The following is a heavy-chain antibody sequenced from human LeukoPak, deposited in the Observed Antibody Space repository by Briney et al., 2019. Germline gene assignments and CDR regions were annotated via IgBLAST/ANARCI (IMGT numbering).Heavy chain of an antibody. V-gene: IGHV3-9*01. CDR3: AREDTGPFDY. Sequence: PGGSLRLSCAASGFTFDDYGMHWVRQAPGKGLEWVSGINWSSGDIGYADSVKGRFAISRDNAESSLYLQMNSLRAEDTALYHCAREDTGPFDYWGQGTLVTVSS. CDR2: INWSSGDI. J-gene: IGHJ4*02. D-gene: IGHD5-18*01. CDR1: GFTFDDYG.